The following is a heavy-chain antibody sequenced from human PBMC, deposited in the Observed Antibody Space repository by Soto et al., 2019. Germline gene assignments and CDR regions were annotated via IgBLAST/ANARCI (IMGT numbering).Heavy chain of an antibody. CDR3: ARKYRPYYGSGSPYGMDV. CDR1: GGSFSGYY. V-gene: IGHV4-34*01. CDR2: VNHSGST. J-gene: IGHJ6*02. Sequence: QVQLQQWGAGLLKPSETLSLTCGVYGGSFSGYYWSWIRQPPGKGLEWIGEVNHSGSTNYNPSLKSRVTTSVHPSENQFSLRLSSVTAADPALYYCARKYRPYYGSGSPYGMDVWGQGTTVTVSS. D-gene: IGHD3-10*01.